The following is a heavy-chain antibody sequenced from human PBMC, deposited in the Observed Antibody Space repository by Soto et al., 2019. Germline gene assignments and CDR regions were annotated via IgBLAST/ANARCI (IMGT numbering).Heavy chain of an antibody. CDR2: IKSKTDGGTT. J-gene: IGHJ4*02. V-gene: IGHV3-15*01. Sequence: GGSLRLSCAASGFTFSNAWMSWVRQAPGKGLEWVGRIKSKTDGGTTDYAAPVKGRFTISRDDSKNTLYLQMNSLKTEDTAVYYCTTYVVVVAARVDYWGQGTLVTVSS. CDR1: GFTFSNAW. D-gene: IGHD2-15*01. CDR3: TTYVVVVAARVDY.